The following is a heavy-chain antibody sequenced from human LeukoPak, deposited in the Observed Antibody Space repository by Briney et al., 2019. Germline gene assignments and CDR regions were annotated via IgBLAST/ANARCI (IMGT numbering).Heavy chain of an antibody. Sequence: SETLSLTCTVSGGSISSGGYYWSWIRQHPGKGLEWIGYIYYSGSTYYNPSLKSRVTISVDTSKNQFSLKLSSVTAADTAVYYCTRNLGAQFDPWGQGTLVTVSS. J-gene: IGHJ5*02. V-gene: IGHV4-31*03. D-gene: IGHD4/OR15-4a*01. CDR3: TRNLGAQFDP. CDR2: IYYSGST. CDR1: GGSISSGGYY.